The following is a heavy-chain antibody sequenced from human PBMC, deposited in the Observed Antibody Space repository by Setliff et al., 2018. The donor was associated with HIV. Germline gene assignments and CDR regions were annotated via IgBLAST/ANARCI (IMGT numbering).Heavy chain of an antibody. D-gene: IGHD2-15*01. Sequence: GESLKISCAASGFTFNSYAMSWVRQAPGKGLEWVSVISGSGGSTFYADSVKGRVTISRDNSKNTLYLQMNGLRVDDTAVYYCARDGISGGAYPPYYFDYWGHGTLVTVSS. CDR1: GFTFNSYA. CDR2: ISGSGGST. V-gene: IGHV3-23*01. CDR3: ARDGISGGAYPPYYFDY. J-gene: IGHJ4*01.